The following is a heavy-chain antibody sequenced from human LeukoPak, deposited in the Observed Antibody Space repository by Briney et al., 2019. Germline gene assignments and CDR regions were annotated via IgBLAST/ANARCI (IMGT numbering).Heavy chain of an antibody. CDR1: GFTFSMSA. CDR3: AKDSLSTGNFDY. V-gene: IGHV3-21*01. J-gene: IGHJ4*02. D-gene: IGHD1-1*01. Sequence: PGGSLSLSRAASGFTFSMSAMNCVRHVPGEGVEWVSSIDFDSSNIYYAASVRGLITISRDNAKNSLYLQMNSLTAEDTAVYYCAKDSLSTGNFDYWGQGTLVTVSS. CDR2: IDFDSSNI.